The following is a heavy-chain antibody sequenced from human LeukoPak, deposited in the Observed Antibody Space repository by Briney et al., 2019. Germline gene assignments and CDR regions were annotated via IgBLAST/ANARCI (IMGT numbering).Heavy chain of an antibody. D-gene: IGHD5-12*01. CDR2: IYYSGST. V-gene: IGHV4-59*12. Sequence: SETLSLTCTVSGGSISSYYWSWIRQPPGKGLEWIGYIYYSGSTNYSPSLKSRVTISVDTSKNQFSLKLSSVTAADTAVYYCARDGYSGYVSWGQGTLVTVSS. CDR1: GGSISSYY. J-gene: IGHJ5*02. CDR3: ARDGYSGYVS.